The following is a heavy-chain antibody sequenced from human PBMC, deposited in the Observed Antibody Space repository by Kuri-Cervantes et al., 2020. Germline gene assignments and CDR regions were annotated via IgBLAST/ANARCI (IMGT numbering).Heavy chain of an antibody. Sequence: SGPTLVKPTQTLTLTCTFSGFSLSTSGMCVGWVRQPPGKALEWLALIDWDDDKYYSTSLKTRLTISKDTSKNQVVLTMTNMDPVDTATYYCAHYLHDGILTGYYYFDYWGQGTLVTVSS. CDR3: AHYLHDGILTGYYYFDY. CDR1: GFSLSTSGMC. J-gene: IGHJ4*02. V-gene: IGHV2-70*12. CDR2: IDWDDDK. D-gene: IGHD3-9*01.